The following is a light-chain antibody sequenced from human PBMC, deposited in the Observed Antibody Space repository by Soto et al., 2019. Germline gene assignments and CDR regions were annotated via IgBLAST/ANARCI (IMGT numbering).Light chain of an antibody. CDR3: QSSDRSLSGSYV. Sequence: QSVLTQPPSVSGAPGQRVTISCTGSSSNIGAGYDVHWYQQLPGTAPKLLIYGNSNRPSGVPDRFSGSKSGTSASLAITGLQAEDEADYYCQSSDRSLSGSYVFGTVTKVTVL. J-gene: IGLJ1*01. CDR1: SSNIGAGYD. V-gene: IGLV1-40*01. CDR2: GNS.